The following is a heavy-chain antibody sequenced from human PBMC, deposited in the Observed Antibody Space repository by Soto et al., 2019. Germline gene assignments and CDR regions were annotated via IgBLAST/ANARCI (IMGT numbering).Heavy chain of an antibody. CDR1: GDSVSSNSAA. CDR2: TYYRSKWYN. Sequence: SPTLSLTCAISGDSVSSNSAAWNWIRQSPSRGLEWLGRTYYRSKWYNDYAVSVKSRITINPDTSKNQFSLQLNSVTPEDTAVYYCARDPYNWNDVHFDYWGQGTLVTVSS. J-gene: IGHJ4*02. V-gene: IGHV6-1*01. CDR3: ARDPYNWNDVHFDY. D-gene: IGHD1-20*01.